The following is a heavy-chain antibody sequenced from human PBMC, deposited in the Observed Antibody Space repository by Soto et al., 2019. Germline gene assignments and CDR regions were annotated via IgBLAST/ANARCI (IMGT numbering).Heavy chain of an antibody. Sequence: QVLLVESGGGVVQPGTSLRLSCAASGFSFRNYGMHWVRQAPGKGLEWVAVTSSDGNTKNYAASVKGRFTISSDTSKNTLYLQMSGLRAEDTALYYCARWGGSYYESWFDPWGQGTLVIVSS. CDR3: ARWGGSYYESWFDP. CDR1: GFSFRNYG. CDR2: TSSDGNTK. J-gene: IGHJ5*02. D-gene: IGHD1-26*01. V-gene: IGHV3-33*01.